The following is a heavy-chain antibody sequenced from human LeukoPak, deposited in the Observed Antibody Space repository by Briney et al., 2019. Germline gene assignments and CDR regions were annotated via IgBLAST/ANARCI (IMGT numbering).Heavy chain of an antibody. CDR3: AKGRIPGTSPFDY. Sequence: GGTLRLSCAASGITFSSYGMSWVRQAPGKGLEWVSSISSTGGTTYYADSVKGRFTISRDNSKNTLYLQMNSLRAEDTAVYYCAKGRIPGTSPFDYWGQGALVTVSS. CDR1: GITFSSYG. D-gene: IGHD1-1*01. J-gene: IGHJ4*02. V-gene: IGHV3-23*01. CDR2: ISSTGGTT.